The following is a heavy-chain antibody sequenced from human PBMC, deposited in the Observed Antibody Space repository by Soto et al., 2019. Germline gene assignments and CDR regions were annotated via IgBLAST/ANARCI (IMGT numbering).Heavy chain of an antibody. CDR3: ARDQGSYDFWSGHYMDV. V-gene: IGHV4-59*01. Sequence: SETLSLTCAVYGGSFSGYYWSWIRQPPGKGLEWIGYIYYSGSTNYNPSLKSRVTISVDMSKNQFSLKLSSVTAADTAVYYCARDQGSYDFWSGHYMDVWGKGTTVTVSS. D-gene: IGHD3-3*01. CDR1: GGSFSGYY. CDR2: IYYSGST. J-gene: IGHJ6*03.